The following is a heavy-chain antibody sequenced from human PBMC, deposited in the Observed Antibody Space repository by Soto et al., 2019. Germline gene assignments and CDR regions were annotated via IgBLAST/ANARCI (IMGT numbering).Heavy chain of an antibody. Sequence: NPGGSLRLSCSASGFTFKNAWFNWVRQAPGQGLEWVGRVRSKADGGTIEYAAPVKARFSISRDDSKNMLYLQMKSLKTEGTAFYCTTGYIVWAVASTDFDYWGRGTLVTVSS. CDR3: TTGYIVWAVASTDFDY. D-gene: IGHD2-15*01. CDR2: VRSKADGGTI. CDR1: GFTFKNAW. J-gene: IGHJ4*02. V-gene: IGHV3-15*07.